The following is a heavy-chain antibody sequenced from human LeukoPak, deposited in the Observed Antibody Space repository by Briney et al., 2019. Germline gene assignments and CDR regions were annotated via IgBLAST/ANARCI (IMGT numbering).Heavy chain of an antibody. CDR2: IYYSGST. Sequence: SETLSLTCTVSGGSISSYYWSWIRQPPGKGLEWIGYIYYSGSTNYNPSLKSRVTMSVDTSKNQFSLKLSSVTAADTAVYYCAREVLYYYGSYYFDYWGQGTPVTVSS. D-gene: IGHD3-10*01. CDR1: GGSISSYY. V-gene: IGHV4-59*12. CDR3: AREVLYYYGSYYFDY. J-gene: IGHJ4*02.